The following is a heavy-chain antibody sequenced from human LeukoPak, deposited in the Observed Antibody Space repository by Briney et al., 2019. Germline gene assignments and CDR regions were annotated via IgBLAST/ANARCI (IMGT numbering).Heavy chain of an antibody. J-gene: IGHJ4*02. CDR3: ARHGVRRQLAFDY. CDR2: ISYDGSNK. V-gene: IGHV3-30-3*01. D-gene: IGHD6-6*01. CDR1: GFTFSSYA. Sequence: GRSLRLSCAASGFTFSSYAMHWVRQAPGKGLEWVAVISYDGSNKYYADSVKGRFTISRDNSKNTLYLQMNSLRAEDTAVYYCARHGVRRQLAFDYWGQGTLVTVSS.